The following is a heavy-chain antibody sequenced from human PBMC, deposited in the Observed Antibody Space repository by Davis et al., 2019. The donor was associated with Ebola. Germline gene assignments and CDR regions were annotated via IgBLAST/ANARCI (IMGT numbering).Heavy chain of an antibody. CDR3: ARDNFWSGYYMYYYGMDV. CDR2: IYYSGST. V-gene: IGHV4-59*08. CDR1: GGSISSYY. J-gene: IGHJ6*04. Sequence: SETLSLTCTVSGGSISSYYWSWIRQPPGKGLEWIGYIYYSGSTNYNPSLKSRVTISVDTSKNQFSLKLSSVTAADTAVYYCARDNFWSGYYMYYYGMDVWGKGTTVTVSS. D-gene: IGHD3-3*01.